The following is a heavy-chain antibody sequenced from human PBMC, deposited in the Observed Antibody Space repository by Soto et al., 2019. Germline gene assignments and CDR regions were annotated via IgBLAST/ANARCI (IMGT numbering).Heavy chain of an antibody. J-gene: IGHJ4*02. V-gene: IGHV1-18*01. D-gene: IGHD1-26*01. CDR3: ARDPFYSGSNLQVGYFDS. CDR2: INPSNDNT. CDR1: NYSFSSFG. Sequence: QVQMVQSGAEVKKPGASVKVSCKASNYSFSSFGISWMRQAPGQGLEWMAWINPSNDNTNYAQSLQGRVTLTTDTSTSTACMELRSLRSDDTAVYFCARDPFYSGSNLQVGYFDSWGQGTLVTVSS.